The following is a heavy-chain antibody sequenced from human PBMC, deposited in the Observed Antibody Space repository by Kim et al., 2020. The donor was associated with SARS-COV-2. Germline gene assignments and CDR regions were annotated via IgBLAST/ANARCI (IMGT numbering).Heavy chain of an antibody. J-gene: IGHJ4*01. D-gene: IGHD2-15*01. CDR3: AISEGVVVAGNLPDY. Sequence: GGSLRLSCAASGFTFDRYAMNWVRQAPGKGLEWVSGVSGSSYKTFYEDSVRGRFTISSDNTKKTLFLLLNNLRVDDTVVYFCAISEGVVVAGNLPDYWG. V-gene: IGHV3-23*01. CDR2: VSGSSYKT. CDR1: GFTFDRYA.